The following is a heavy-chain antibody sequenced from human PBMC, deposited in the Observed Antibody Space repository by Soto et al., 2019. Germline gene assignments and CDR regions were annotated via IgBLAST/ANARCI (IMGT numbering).Heavy chain of an antibody. D-gene: IGHD3-3*01. CDR1: GYTFTSYD. J-gene: IGHJ6*03. CDR2: MNPNSGNT. V-gene: IGHV1-8*01. Sequence: GASVKVSCKASGYTFTSYDINWVRQATGQGLEWMGWMNPNSGNTGYAQKFQGRVTMTRNTSISIAYMELSSLRSEDTAVYYCARKTYDFWSGYYMTYYYYYMDVWGKGTTVTVSS. CDR3: ARKTYDFWSGYYMTYYYYYMDV.